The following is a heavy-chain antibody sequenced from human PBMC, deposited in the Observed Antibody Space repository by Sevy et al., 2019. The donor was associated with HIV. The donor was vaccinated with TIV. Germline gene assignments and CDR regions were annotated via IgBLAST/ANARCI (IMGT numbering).Heavy chain of an antibody. V-gene: IGHV3-21*01. CDR3: ARDRLGGYAYDY. CDR2: IGSSSNYI. J-gene: IGHJ4*02. D-gene: IGHD5-12*01. CDR1: GFTFSTYT. Sequence: GGSLRLSCAASGFTFSTYTMNWVRQAPGKGLEWVSSIGSSSNYIYYADSVKGRFTISRDNANNSLYLQMNSLRAEDTAVYYCARDRLGGYAYDYWGQRTLVTVSS.